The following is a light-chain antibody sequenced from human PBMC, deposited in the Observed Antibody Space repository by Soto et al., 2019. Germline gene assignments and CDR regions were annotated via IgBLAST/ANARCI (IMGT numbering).Light chain of an antibody. CDR2: DVS. V-gene: IGLV2-14*01. CDR1: SSDVGGYNY. CDR3: SSYTSSSTYV. Sequence: QSALTQPASVSGSPGQSNTISCTGTSSDVGGYNYVSWYQQHPGKAPKLMIYDVSNRPSGVSNRLSGSRSGNTASLTISGRQAEAEADYYCSSYTSSSTYVFGTGTKVTVL. J-gene: IGLJ1*01.